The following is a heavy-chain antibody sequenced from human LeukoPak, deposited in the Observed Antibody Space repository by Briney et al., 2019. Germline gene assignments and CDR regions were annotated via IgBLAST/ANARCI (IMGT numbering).Heavy chain of an antibody. CDR2: IYYSGST. CDR3: ARRRYYFDY. J-gene: IGHJ4*02. CDR1: GGSISSYY. Sequence: SETLSLTCTVSGGSISSYYWSWVRQPPGKGLEWIGYIYYSGSTNYNPSLKSRVTISVDTSKNQFSLKLSSVTAADTAVYYCARRRYYFDYWGQGTLVTVSS. V-gene: IGHV4-59*08.